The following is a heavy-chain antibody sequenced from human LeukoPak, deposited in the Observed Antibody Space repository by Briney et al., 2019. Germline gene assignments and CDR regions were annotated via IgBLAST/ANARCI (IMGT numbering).Heavy chain of an antibody. CDR1: GGSISSYY. J-gene: IGHJ3*02. Sequence: SETLSLTCTVSGGSISSYYWSWIRQPAGKGLEWIGRIYTSGSTNYNPSLKSRVTMSVDTSRNQFSLKLNSVTAADTAVYYCAKSNGYGLVDIWGQGTMVTVSS. V-gene: IGHV4-4*07. CDR2: IYTSGST. D-gene: IGHD3-10*01. CDR3: AKSNGYGLVDI.